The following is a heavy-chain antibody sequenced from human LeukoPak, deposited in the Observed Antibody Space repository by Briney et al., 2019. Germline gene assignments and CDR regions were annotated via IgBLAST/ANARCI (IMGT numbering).Heavy chain of an antibody. CDR1: GGSISSGDYY. D-gene: IGHD2-2*01. Sequence: SETLSLTCTVSGGSISSGDYYWSWLRQPPGKGLEWIGYIYYSGSTYYNPSLKSRVTISVDTSKNQFSLKLSSVTAADTAVYYCARVMYCSSTSCYDFDPWGQGTLVTVSS. V-gene: IGHV4-30-4*01. J-gene: IGHJ5*02. CDR2: IYYSGST. CDR3: ARVMYCSSTSCYDFDP.